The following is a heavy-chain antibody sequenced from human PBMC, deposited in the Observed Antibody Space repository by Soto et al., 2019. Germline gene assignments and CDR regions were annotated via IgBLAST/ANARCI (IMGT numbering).Heavy chain of an antibody. Sequence: SETLSLTCAVYGGSFSGYYWSWIRQPPGKGLEWIGEINHSGSTNYNPSLKSRVTISVDTSKNQFSPKLSSVTAADTAVYYCARSPFLGVRGVIIVYYGMDVWGQGTTVTVSS. J-gene: IGHJ6*02. CDR3: ARSPFLGVRGVIIVYYGMDV. CDR2: INHSGST. D-gene: IGHD3-10*01. V-gene: IGHV4-34*01. CDR1: GGSFSGYY.